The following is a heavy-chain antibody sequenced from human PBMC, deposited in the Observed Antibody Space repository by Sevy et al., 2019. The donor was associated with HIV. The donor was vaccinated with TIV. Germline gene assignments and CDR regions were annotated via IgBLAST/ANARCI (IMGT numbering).Heavy chain of an antibody. J-gene: IGHJ4*02. CDR3: AKDLTERYSTSSGDFDY. CDR1: GFTFNVYG. CDR2: TRYDGSTK. D-gene: IGHD6-6*01. Sequence: GGSLRLSCAASGFTFNVYGMHWVRQAPGKWLQWVAFTRYDGSTKYYADSVKGRFTISRDNSKNTLYLQMNSLRVEDTAMYYCAKDLTERYSTSSGDFDYWGQGSLVTVSS. V-gene: IGHV3-30*02.